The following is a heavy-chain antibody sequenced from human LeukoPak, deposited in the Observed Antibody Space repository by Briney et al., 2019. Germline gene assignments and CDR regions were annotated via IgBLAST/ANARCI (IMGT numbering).Heavy chain of an antibody. J-gene: IGHJ4*02. CDR1: GVSISTSNHY. D-gene: IGHD2-15*01. V-gene: IGHV4-39*01. CDR3: VRQGGWGGAASLIEF. CDR2: MFYRGGT. Sequence: PSETLSLTCTVSGVSISTSNHYWAWIRQPPGKGLEWIGSMFYRGGTYYNASLKSRVTLSVDTSRNQFSLNLMSVTPSDTAMYYCVRQGGWGGAASLIEFWGQGTLVTVSS.